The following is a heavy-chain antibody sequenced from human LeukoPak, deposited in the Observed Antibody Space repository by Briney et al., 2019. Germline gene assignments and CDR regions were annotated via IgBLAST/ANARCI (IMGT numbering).Heavy chain of an antibody. CDR2: IYHSGST. CDR1: GGSISSSNW. D-gene: IGHD6-13*01. Sequence: SGTLSLTCAVSGGSISSSNWWSWVRQPPGKGLEWIGEIYHSGSTNYNPSLKSRVTISVDKSKNQFSLRLSSVTAADTAVYYCARGRYSSSWYLDYWGQGALVTVSS. J-gene: IGHJ4*02. V-gene: IGHV4-4*02. CDR3: ARGRYSSSWYLDY.